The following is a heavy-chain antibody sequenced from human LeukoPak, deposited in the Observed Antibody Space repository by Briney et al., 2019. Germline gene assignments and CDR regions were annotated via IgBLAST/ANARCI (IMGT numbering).Heavy chain of an antibody. J-gene: IGHJ5*02. CDR2: VDYSGSS. D-gene: IGHD2-2*01. V-gene: IGHV4-59*02. Sequence: SETLSLTCSVSGDSVSDYYWTWIRQPPGKGLEWIGYVDYSGSSNYNPSLRSRVTMSVDMSKNQFSLDLTSVTAADTAVYYCARQWYCSTTRCFGVGWFDPWGQGILVIVSS. CDR1: GDSVSDYY. CDR3: ARQWYCSTTRCFGVGWFDP.